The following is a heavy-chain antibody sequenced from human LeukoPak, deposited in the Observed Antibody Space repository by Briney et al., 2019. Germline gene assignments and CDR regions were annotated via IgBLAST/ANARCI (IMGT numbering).Heavy chain of an antibody. Sequence: PGGSLRLSCAASGFTFSNYYMSWIRQAPGKGLEWVSYISSSGSTIYYADSVKGRFTISRDNAKNSLYLQMNSLGAEDTAVYYCARGSSSWYEVVWTPDYWGQGTLVTVSS. V-gene: IGHV3-11*01. CDR2: ISSSGSTI. J-gene: IGHJ4*02. CDR1: GFTFSNYY. CDR3: ARGSSSWYEVVWTPDY. D-gene: IGHD6-13*01.